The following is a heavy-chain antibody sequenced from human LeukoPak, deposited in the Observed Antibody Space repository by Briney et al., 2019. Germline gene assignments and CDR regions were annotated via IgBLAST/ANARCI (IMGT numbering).Heavy chain of an antibody. V-gene: IGHV3-21*01. CDR3: ARVPGYSGYDWLWYYYYGMDV. Sequence: KAGGSLRLSCAASGFTFSSYSMNWVRQAPGKGLEWVSSISSSSSYIYYADSVKGRFTISRDNAKNSLYLQMNSLRAEDTAVYYCARVPGYSGYDWLWYYYYGMDVWGQGTTVTVSS. D-gene: IGHD5-12*01. CDR1: GFTFSSYS. CDR2: ISSSSSYI. J-gene: IGHJ6*02.